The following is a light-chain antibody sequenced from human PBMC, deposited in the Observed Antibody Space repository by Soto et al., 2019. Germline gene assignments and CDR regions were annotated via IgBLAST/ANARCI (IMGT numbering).Light chain of an antibody. CDR2: EVS. Sequence: QSVLTQPASVSGSPGQSITISCTGTSSDVGIYNYVSWYQHHPGKAPKLMIYEVSNRPSGVSNRFSGSKSGNTASLTISGLQAEDEADYYCSSYTISSTLVFGGGTKLTVL. CDR3: SSYTISSTLV. CDR1: SSDVGIYNY. V-gene: IGLV2-14*01. J-gene: IGLJ2*01.